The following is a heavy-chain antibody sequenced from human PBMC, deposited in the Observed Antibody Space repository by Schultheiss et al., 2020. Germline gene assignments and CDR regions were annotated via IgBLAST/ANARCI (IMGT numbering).Heavy chain of an antibody. D-gene: IGHD3-3*01. V-gene: IGHV4-39*07. CDR1: GGSISNSRHY. CDR3: ARDRGGWFDP. CDR2: IYYSGST. J-gene: IGHJ5*02. Sequence: SETLSLTCTVSGGSISNSRHYWGWIRQPPGKGLEWIGSIYYSGSTNYNPSLKSRVTISVDTSKNQFSLKLSSVTAADTAVYYCARDRGGWFDPWGQGTLVTVSS.